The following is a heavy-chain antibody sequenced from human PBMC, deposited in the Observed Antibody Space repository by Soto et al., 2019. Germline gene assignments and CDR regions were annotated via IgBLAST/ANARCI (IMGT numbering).Heavy chain of an antibody. CDR2: LSGSGTTT. D-gene: IGHD6-19*01. J-gene: IGHJ2*01. Sequence: EVQLLESGGGLVQPGGSLRLSCAASGFTFSNYAMSWVRQAPGKGLEWVSALSGSGTTTYYADSVKGRFTISRDNSKNTVYQQVNSLRAEDTALYYCATGDNDGWYWYFDLWGRGTLVTVSS. CDR1: GFTFSNYA. CDR3: ATGDNDGWYWYFDL. V-gene: IGHV3-23*01.